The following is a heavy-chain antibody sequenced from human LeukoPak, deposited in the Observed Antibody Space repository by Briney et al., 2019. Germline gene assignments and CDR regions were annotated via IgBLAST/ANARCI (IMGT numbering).Heavy chain of an antibody. J-gene: IGHJ6*02. V-gene: IGHV5-51*01. CDR2: IYPGDSDT. CDR1: GNSFTSYW. CDR3: ARHGPGYCSSTSCDTYYYYGMDV. D-gene: IGHD2-2*01. Sequence: PGESLKISCKGSGNSFTSYWIGWVRQMPGKGLEWMGIIYPGDSDTRYSPSFQGQVTISADKSISTAYLQWSSLKASDTAMYYCARHGPGYCSSTSCDTYYYYGMDVWGQGTTVTVSS.